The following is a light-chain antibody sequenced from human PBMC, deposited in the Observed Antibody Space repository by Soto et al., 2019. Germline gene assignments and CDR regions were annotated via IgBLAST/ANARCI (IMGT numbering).Light chain of an antibody. CDR3: TSYTSNSTVV. Sequence: QSVLTQPASVSGSPGQSITISCTGTSSDVGGYNYVSWYLQHPGKAPKPMIYEVSNRPSGVSNRFSGSKSGNAASLTISGLQAEDEADYYCTSYTSNSTVVFGGGTKVTVL. CDR2: EVS. V-gene: IGLV2-14*01. CDR1: SSDVGGYNY. J-gene: IGLJ2*01.